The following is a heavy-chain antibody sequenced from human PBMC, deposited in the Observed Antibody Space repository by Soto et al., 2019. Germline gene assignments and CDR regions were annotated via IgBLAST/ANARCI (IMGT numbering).Heavy chain of an antibody. J-gene: IGHJ4*02. CDR1: GVTFNSNF. Sequence: LXLSCAVSGVTFNSNFMSWVRQAPGKGLEWVSVIFSGGNADYADSVKGRFIMSRDISKNTLYLQMNSLRAEDTAVYFCVKEFRGAFDYWGQGTLVTVSS. D-gene: IGHD3-10*01. CDR2: IFSGGNA. CDR3: VKEFRGAFDY. V-gene: IGHV3-53*01.